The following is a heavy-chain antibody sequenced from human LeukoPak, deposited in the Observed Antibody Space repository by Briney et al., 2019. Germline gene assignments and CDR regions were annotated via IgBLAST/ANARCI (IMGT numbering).Heavy chain of an antibody. CDR1: GGTFSSYA. V-gene: IGHV1-69*04. J-gene: IGHJ5*02. CDR2: IIPILGIA. Sequence: SVKVSCKASGGTFSSYAISWVRQAPGQGLEWMGRIIPILGIANYAQKFQGRVTITADKSTSTAYMELSSLRSEDTAVYYCARDDYGDYGWFDPWGQGTLVTVSS. CDR3: ARDDYGDYGWFDP. D-gene: IGHD4-17*01.